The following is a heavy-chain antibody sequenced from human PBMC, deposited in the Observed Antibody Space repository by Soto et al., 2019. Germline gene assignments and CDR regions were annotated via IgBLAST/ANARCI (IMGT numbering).Heavy chain of an antibody. Sequence: PGGSLRLSCAVSGFSVSSNYLSWVRQAPGKGLEWVSVHYSGGSTYYADSAESRLTISRDKSNNTLYLQMRRVRAEDTAVYFCSRHRQPRGTVEATSPLDPWGQGTQVTVSS. CDR1: GFSVSSNY. CDR2: HYSGGST. V-gene: IGHV3-53*01. D-gene: IGHD1-26*01. J-gene: IGHJ5*02. CDR3: SRHRQPRGTVEATSPLDP.